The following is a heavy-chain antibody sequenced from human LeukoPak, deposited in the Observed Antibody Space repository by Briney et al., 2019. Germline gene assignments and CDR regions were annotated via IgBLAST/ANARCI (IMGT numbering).Heavy chain of an antibody. CDR1: GYSISSGYY. J-gene: IGHJ6*03. D-gene: IGHD4-23*01. CDR2: IYHSGST. CDR3: ARRQYGGNSAGYYYMDV. Sequence: SETLSLTCTVSGYSISSGYYWGWIRQPPGKGLEWIGSIYHSGSTYYNPSLKSRVTISVDTSKNQFSLKLSSVTAADTAVYYCARRQYGGNSAGYYYMDVWGKGTTVTVSS. V-gene: IGHV4-38-2*02.